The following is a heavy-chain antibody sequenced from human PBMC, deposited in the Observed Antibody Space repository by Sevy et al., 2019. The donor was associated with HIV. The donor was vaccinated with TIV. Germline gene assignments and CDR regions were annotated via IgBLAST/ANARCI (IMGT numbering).Heavy chain of an antibody. D-gene: IGHD3-10*01. J-gene: IGHJ4*02. CDR1: GFTFSSYS. CDR3: ARGRAGGDFDY. V-gene: IGHV3-21*01. CDR2: ISSSSSYI. Sequence: GGSLRLSCAASGFTFSSYSMNWVRQAPGKGLEWVTSISSSSSYIYYADSVKGRFTISRDNAKNSLYLQMNSLRAEDTAVYYCARGRAGGDFDYWGQGTLVTVSS.